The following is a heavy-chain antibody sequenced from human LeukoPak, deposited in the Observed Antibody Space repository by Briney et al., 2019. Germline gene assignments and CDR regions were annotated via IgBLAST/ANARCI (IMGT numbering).Heavy chain of an antibody. V-gene: IGHV3-74*01. Sequence: PGGSLRLSCAASGFTFSNYWMHWVRQAPGKGLVWVSRINSDGSSTTSADSVKGRFTISRDNAKNTLYLQMGSLRVEDTAVYYCARDLGVTTYWGRGTLVTVSP. J-gene: IGHJ4*01. CDR3: ARDLGVTTY. CDR2: INSDGSST. D-gene: IGHD4-17*01. CDR1: GFTFSNYW.